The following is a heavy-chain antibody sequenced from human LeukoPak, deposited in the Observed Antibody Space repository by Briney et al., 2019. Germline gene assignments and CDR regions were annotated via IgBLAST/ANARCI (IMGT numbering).Heavy chain of an antibody. Sequence: PGGSLRLSCAASGFTFSSYSMNWVRQAPGKGLEWVSSISSSSSYIYYADSVKGRFTISRDNAKDSLYLQMNSLRAEDTAVYYCARVSCSGGSCYSPHYYYYYMDVWGKGTTVTVSS. CDR3: ARVSCSGGSCYSPHYYYYYMDV. V-gene: IGHV3-21*01. J-gene: IGHJ6*03. CDR2: ISSSSSYI. CDR1: GFTFSSYS. D-gene: IGHD2-15*01.